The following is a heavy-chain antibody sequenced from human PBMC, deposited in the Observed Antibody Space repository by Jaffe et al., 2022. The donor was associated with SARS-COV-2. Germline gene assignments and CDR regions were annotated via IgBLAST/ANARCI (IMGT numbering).Heavy chain of an antibody. CDR3: ARDVSSSSVRTPRGWFDP. Sequence: QVQLVQSGAEVKKPGASVKVSCKASGYTFTSYAMHWVRQAPGQRLEWMGWINAGNGNTKYSQKFQGRVTITRDTSASTAYMELSSLRSEDTAVYYCARDVSSSSVRTPRGWFDPWGQGTLVTVSS. D-gene: IGHD6-6*01. V-gene: IGHV1-3*01. CDR2: INAGNGNT. CDR1: GYTFTSYA. J-gene: IGHJ5*02.